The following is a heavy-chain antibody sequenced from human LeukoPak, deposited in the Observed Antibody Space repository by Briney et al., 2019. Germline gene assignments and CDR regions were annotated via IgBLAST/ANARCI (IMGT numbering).Heavy chain of an antibody. CDR1: GFTFSDYY. D-gene: IGHD4-23*01. CDR3: ARDRVTPYYYYGMDV. V-gene: IGHV3-11*01. Sequence: GGSLRLSCAASGFTFSDYYMSWIRQAPGKGLEWVSYTSSSGSTIYYADSVKGRFTISRDNAKNSLYLQMDSLRAEDTAVYYCARDRVTPYYYYGMDVWGQGTTVTVSS. J-gene: IGHJ6*02. CDR2: TSSSGSTI.